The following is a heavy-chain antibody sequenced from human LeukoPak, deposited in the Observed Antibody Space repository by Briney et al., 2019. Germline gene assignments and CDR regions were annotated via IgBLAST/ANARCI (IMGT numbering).Heavy chain of an antibody. CDR1: GFTFNSYT. V-gene: IGHV3-48*01. CDR2: ISGSSSTI. CDR3: ARGEFEYQLLSGWQLDY. Sequence: PGGSLRLSCAASGFTFNSYTMNWVRQAPGKGLEWVSYISGSSSTIYYADSVKGRFTISRDNAKNSLYLQMNSLRAEDTAVYYCARGEFEYQLLSGWQLDYWGQGTLVTVSS. J-gene: IGHJ4*02. D-gene: IGHD2-2*01.